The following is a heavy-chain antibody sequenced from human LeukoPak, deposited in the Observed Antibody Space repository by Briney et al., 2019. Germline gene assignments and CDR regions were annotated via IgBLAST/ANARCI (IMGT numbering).Heavy chain of an antibody. Sequence: ASETLSLTCTVSGGSISSSSYYGGWIRQPPGKGLEWIGSIYYSGSTYYNPSLKSRVTISVDTSKNQFSLKLSSVTAADTAVYYCARHPSWIQLWAHPFDYWGQGTLVTVSS. J-gene: IGHJ4*02. CDR3: ARHPSWIQLWAHPFDY. CDR2: IYYSGST. V-gene: IGHV4-39*01. CDR1: GGSISSSSYY. D-gene: IGHD5-18*01.